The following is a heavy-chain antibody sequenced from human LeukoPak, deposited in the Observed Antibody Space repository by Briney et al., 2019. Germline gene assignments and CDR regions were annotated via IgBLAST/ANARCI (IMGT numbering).Heavy chain of an antibody. Sequence: PGGSLRLSCAASGFSVSRTCMSWVRQAPGRGLEWVSMIYIDGNTYYADSVKGRFTISRGNSKNTLYLQMSSLRAEDTAVYYCARDRGSGWYDYWGQGTLVTVSS. CDR2: IYIDGNT. D-gene: IGHD6-19*01. J-gene: IGHJ4*02. V-gene: IGHV3-66*01. CDR3: ARDRGSGWYDY. CDR1: GFSVSRTC.